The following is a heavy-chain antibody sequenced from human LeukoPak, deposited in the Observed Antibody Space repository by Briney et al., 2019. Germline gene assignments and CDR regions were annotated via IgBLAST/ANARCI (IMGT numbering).Heavy chain of an antibody. CDR2: INHSGST. J-gene: IGHJ5*02. CDR3: ARGQSYCSGGSCYSVWFDP. D-gene: IGHD2-15*01. CDR1: GGSFSGYY. V-gene: IGHV4-34*01. Sequence: MASETLSLTCAVYGGSFSGYYWSWIRQPPGKGLEWIGEINHSGSTNYNPSLKSRVTISVDTSKNQFSLKLSSVTAADTAVYYCARGQSYCSGGSCYSVWFDPWGQGTLVTVSS.